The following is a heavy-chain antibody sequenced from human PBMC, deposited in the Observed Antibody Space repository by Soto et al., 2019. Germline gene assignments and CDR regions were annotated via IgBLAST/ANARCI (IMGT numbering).Heavy chain of an antibody. CDR1: GLIFSDYH. J-gene: IGHJ6*02. Sequence: EVQLVESGGGLVQPGGSLRLSCAASGLIFSDYHMDWVRQAPGKGLEWVGRIRRKANSYTTEYAASVKGRFTISRDDSKNSLYLQMNSRKSEDTAVYYCAMLGGWSGGSSGMDVWGQGTRVTVSS. V-gene: IGHV3-72*01. D-gene: IGHD6-19*01. CDR2: IRRKANSYTT. CDR3: AMLGGWSGGSSGMDV.